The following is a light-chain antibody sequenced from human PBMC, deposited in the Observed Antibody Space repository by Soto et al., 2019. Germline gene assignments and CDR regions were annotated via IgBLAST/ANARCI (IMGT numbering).Light chain of an antibody. V-gene: IGLV2-14*01. CDR1: SNDVGGNNY. CDR2: EVS. CDR3: RSYSRSXTRV. J-gene: IGLJ1*01. Sequence: QSFLTQPASVSGSPVQSITISCTGTSNDVGGNNYVSWYQQHPDKAPKLVIYEVSNRPSGVSNRFAGSKSDSTASLTISGLLAEDEADYYCRSYSRSXTRVVGTGTKVXV.